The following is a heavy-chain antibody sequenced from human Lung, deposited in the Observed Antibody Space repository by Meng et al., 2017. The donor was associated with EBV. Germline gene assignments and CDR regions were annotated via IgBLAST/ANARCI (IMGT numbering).Heavy chain of an antibody. CDR3: SRDLAGADDS. Sequence: VQPGGSGGALVQPGGSLGLSWAASGFPFSRYWMHWVRQAPGQGLMWVSRLNEDGGVTDYADSVKGRFTIYRDNARNTLYLQMHNLRVEDTATYFCSRDLAGADDSWGQGTLVTVSS. J-gene: IGHJ4*02. D-gene: IGHD1-14*01. CDR2: LNEDGGVT. CDR1: GFPFSRYW. V-gene: IGHV3-74*01.